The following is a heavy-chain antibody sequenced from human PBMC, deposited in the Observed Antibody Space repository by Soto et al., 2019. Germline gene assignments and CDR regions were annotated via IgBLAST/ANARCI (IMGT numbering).Heavy chain of an antibody. CDR2: ISYDGSNK. CDR3: ARTTTVAGTPEFDY. D-gene: IGHD6-19*01. CDR1: GFTFGSFS. V-gene: IGHV3-30-3*01. Sequence: GGSLRLSCAASGFTFGSFSLHWVRQAPGKGLEWLALISYDGSNKYNADSVKGRFTISRDNSNNTLYLQLNSLRPDDTAVYYCARTTTVAGTPEFDYWGQGALVTVSS. J-gene: IGHJ4*02.